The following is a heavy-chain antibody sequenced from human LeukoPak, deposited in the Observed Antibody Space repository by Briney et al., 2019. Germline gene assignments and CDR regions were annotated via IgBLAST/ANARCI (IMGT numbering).Heavy chain of an antibody. V-gene: IGHV3-13*01. J-gene: IGHJ3*02. Sequence: PGGSLTLPFAASGFTLRTYGRHWVPQAKAKGLDGVSAIGTAGDTYYLGSVKGRFTISRENAKNSLYLQMNSLRAGDTAVYYCARLGYDYDAFDIWGQGTMVTVSS. CDR1: GFTLRTYG. CDR3: ARLGYDYDAFDI. CDR2: IGTAGDT. D-gene: IGHD5-12*01.